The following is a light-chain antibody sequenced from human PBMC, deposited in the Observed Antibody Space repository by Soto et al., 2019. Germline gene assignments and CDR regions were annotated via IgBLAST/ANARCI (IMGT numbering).Light chain of an antibody. Sequence: EIVLTQSPATLSLSPGERATLSCRASQSVTIYLAWYQQKPGQAPRLLIYDASNRATGIPARFSGSGSGPEFTLTISSLEPEDFAVYYCQQRSNWPLTFGGGTKVEIK. CDR3: QQRSNWPLT. CDR1: QSVTIY. V-gene: IGKV3-11*01. J-gene: IGKJ4*01. CDR2: DAS.